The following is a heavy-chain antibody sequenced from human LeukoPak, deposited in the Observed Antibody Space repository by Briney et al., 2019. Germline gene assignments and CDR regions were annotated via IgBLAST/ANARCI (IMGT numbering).Heavy chain of an antibody. D-gene: IGHD6-13*01. J-gene: IGHJ4*02. V-gene: IGHV1-18*01. Sequence: ASVKVSCKASGYTFTSYGISWVRQAPGQGLEWMGWISAYTGNTNYAQKLQGRVTMTTDTSTSTAYMELRSLRSDDTAVYYCARGTYSSSWTLLGYWGQGTLVTVSS. CDR2: ISAYTGNT. CDR1: GYTFTSYG. CDR3: ARGTYSSSWTLLGY.